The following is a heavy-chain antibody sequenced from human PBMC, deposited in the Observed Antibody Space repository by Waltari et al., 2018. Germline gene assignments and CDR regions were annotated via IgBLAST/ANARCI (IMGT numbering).Heavy chain of an antibody. Sequence: QVQLQESGPGLVKPSQTLSLTCTVSGGSISSGSYYWSWIRQPAGKGLEWIGRIYTSGSTSDNPSLKSRVTISVDTSKNQFSLKLSSVTAADTAVYYCARGQSGYGHYYYYMDVWGKGTTVTVSS. CDR3: ARGQSGYGHYYYYMDV. D-gene: IGHD5-18*01. V-gene: IGHV4-61*02. CDR1: GGSISSGSYY. J-gene: IGHJ6*03. CDR2: IYTSGST.